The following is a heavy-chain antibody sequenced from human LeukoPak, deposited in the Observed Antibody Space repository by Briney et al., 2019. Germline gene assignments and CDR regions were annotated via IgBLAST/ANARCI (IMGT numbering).Heavy chain of an antibody. J-gene: IGHJ5*02. CDR1: GGSFSGYY. CDR2: INHSGST. V-gene: IGHV4-34*01. Sequence: PSETLSLTCVVYGGSFSGYYWSWIRQPPGKGLEWIGEINHSGSTNYNPSLKSRVTISVDTSKNQFSLRLSSVTAADTAVYYCARRPAVVWFDPWGQGTLVTVSS. CDR3: ARRPAVVWFDP. D-gene: IGHD6-19*01.